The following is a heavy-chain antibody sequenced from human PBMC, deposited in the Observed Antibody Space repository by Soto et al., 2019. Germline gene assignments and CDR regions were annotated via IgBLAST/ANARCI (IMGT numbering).Heavy chain of an antibody. CDR2: IIPVFGIG. V-gene: IGHV1-69*01. J-gene: IGHJ6*02. Sequence: QVQLVQSGAEVKMPGSSVRVSCKASGGSFSKYGISWVRQAPGQGLEWMGGIIPVFGIGNYAEKFLGRVTISADESTSTSPMELSSLRSEDTAVYFCARGSRDQYSYAIDAWGQGTMLTVSS. CDR1: GGSFSKYG. CDR3: ARGSRDQYSYAIDA. D-gene: IGHD6-6*01.